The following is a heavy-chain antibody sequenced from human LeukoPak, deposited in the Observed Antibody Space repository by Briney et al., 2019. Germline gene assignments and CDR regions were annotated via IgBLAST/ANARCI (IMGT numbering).Heavy chain of an antibody. CDR3: ARDSMVRGVIPPPSDY. CDR1: GFTFSDYY. V-gene: IGHV3-11*01. CDR2: ISSSGSTI. J-gene: IGHJ4*02. D-gene: IGHD3-10*01. Sequence: GGSLRLSCAASGFTFSDYYMSWIRQAPGKGLEWVSYISSSGSTIYYADSVKGRFTISRDNAKNSLYLQMNSLRAKDTAVYYCARDSMVRGVIPPPSDYWGQGTLVTVSS.